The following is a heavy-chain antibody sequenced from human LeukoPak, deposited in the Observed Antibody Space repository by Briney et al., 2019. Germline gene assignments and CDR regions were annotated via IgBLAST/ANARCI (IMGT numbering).Heavy chain of an antibody. J-gene: IGHJ6*02. CDR1: GFTFSSYA. CDR3: ASPIRDHILTGGVYYYGMDV. Sequence: PGASLRLSCAASGFTFSSYAMSWVRQAPGKGLEWVSAISGSGVSTYYADSVKGRFTISRDYSKNTLYLQMNSLRAEDSAVYYCASPIRDHILTGGVYYYGMDVWGQGTTVTVSS. V-gene: IGHV3-23*01. D-gene: IGHD3-9*01. CDR2: ISGSGVST.